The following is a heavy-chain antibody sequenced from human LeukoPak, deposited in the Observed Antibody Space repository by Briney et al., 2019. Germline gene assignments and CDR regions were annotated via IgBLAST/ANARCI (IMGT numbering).Heavy chain of an antibody. CDR3: ASQTAYYYDSSGYLDY. CDR2: IYTSGST. Sequence: SETLSLTCTVSGGSISSYYWSWIRQPAGKGLELNGRIYTSGSTNYNPSLKSRVTMSVDTSKNQFSLKLSSVTAADTAVYYCASQTAYYYDSSGYLDYWGQGTLVTVSS. CDR1: GGSISSYY. J-gene: IGHJ4*02. D-gene: IGHD3-22*01. V-gene: IGHV4-4*07.